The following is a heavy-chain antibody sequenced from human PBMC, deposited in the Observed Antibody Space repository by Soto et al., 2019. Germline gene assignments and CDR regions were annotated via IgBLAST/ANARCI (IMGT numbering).Heavy chain of an antibody. CDR3: ARDNHAPTRYSGTYYVWFDP. J-gene: IGHJ5*02. CDR1: GYSFSSYG. Sequence: QVQLVQPGAEVKKPGASVKVSCKASGYSFSSYGISWVRQAPGQGLEWMGWISPYNGNTEYAQKFQGRGTMTTDTSKSTAYMELRSLRSDDTAVYYCARDNHAPTRYSGTYYVWFDPWGQGTLVTVSS. D-gene: IGHD1-26*01. CDR2: ISPYNGNT. V-gene: IGHV1-18*01.